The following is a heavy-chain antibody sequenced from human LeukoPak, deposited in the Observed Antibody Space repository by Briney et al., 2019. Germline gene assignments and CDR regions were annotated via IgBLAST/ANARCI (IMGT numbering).Heavy chain of an antibody. V-gene: IGHV3-30-3*01. Sequence: PGRSLRLSCAASGFTFSDYAMHWVRQAPGKGLEWVAVISYDGSNEHYIDSVKGRFTISRDDSKNTLYLQTNSLRPEDTAVYYCARDRHGGSFYGYFDYWGQGTLVTVSS. CDR1: GFTFSDYA. CDR2: ISYDGSNE. CDR3: ARDRHGGSFYGYFDY. D-gene: IGHD1-26*01. J-gene: IGHJ4*02.